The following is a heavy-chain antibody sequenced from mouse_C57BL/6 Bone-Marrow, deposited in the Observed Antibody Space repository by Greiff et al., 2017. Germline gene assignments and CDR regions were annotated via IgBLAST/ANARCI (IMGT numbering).Heavy chain of an antibody. CDR2: IDPSDSYT. Sequence: QVQLQQPGAELVRPGTSVKLSCKASGYTFTSYWMHWVKQRPGQGLEWIGVIDPSDSYTNYNQKFKGKATLTVDTSSSTAYMQLSSLTSEDSAVYYCARSDWDWYFDYWGQGTTLTVSS. CDR3: ARSDWDWYFDY. CDR1: GYTFTSYW. D-gene: IGHD4-1*01. V-gene: IGHV1-59*01. J-gene: IGHJ2*01.